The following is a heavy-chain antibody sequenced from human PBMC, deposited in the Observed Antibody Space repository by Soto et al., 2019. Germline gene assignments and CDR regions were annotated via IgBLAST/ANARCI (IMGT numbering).Heavy chain of an antibody. V-gene: IGHV4-59*08. CDR2: IYYSGST. J-gene: IGHJ4*01. CDR1: GGSVGSYY. CDR3: ARHSNRNYGLYYFDY. D-gene: IGHD4-4*01. Sequence: PSATLAFTCTVSGGSVGSYYWSWIRQSPGKGLEWIGYIYYSGSTKYKPSLKSRVTISVDTSKNQFSLKVSSATAADTAVYYCARHSNRNYGLYYFDYWGPGALVTVSS.